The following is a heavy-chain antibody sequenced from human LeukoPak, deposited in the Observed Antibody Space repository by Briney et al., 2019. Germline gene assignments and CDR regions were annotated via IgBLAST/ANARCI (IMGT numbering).Heavy chain of an antibody. CDR2: ISTSGDTT. J-gene: IGHJ4*02. V-gene: IGHV3-23*01. CDR1: GFTFSTYA. CDR3: ARGSPLSYYFDY. Sequence: GESLRLSCAASGFTFSTYAMHWVRQAPGKGLEWVSIISTSGDTTYYAGSVKGRFTISRDNSKNTLFPQMNSLRAEDTAVYYCARGSPLSYYFDYWGQGTLVTVSS. D-gene: IGHD2/OR15-2a*01.